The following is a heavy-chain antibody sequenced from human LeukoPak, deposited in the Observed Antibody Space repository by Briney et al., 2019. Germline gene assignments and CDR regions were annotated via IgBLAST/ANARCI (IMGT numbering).Heavy chain of an antibody. CDR1: GYTFTSYD. CDR3: ARGRTIAAAGTPLGY. V-gene: IGHV1-8*01. D-gene: IGHD6-13*01. CDR2: MNPNSGNT. Sequence: GASVKVSCKASGYTFTSYDINWVRQATGQGLEWMGWMNPNSGNTGYAQKFQGRVTMTRNTSISTVYMELSSLRSEDTAVYYCARGRTIAAAGTPLGYWGQGTLVTVSS. J-gene: IGHJ4*02.